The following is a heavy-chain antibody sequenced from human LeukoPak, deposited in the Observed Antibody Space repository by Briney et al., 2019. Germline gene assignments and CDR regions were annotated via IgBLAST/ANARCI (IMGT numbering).Heavy chain of an antibody. J-gene: IGHJ4*02. D-gene: IGHD1-26*01. CDR2: IKEDGSEK. Sequence: GGSLRLSCVASGFTFSSYWMTWVRQAPGKGLEWVANIKEDGSEKYDVDSVKGRFTISRDNAKNSLYLQMNSLRAEDTAVYYCARDNSGGYDYWGQGTLVTVSS. CDR3: ARDNSGGYDY. CDR1: GFTFSSYW. V-gene: IGHV3-7*01.